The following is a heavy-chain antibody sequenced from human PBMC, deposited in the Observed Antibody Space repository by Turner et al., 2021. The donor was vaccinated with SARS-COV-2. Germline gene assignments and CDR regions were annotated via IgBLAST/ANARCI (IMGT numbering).Heavy chain of an antibody. CDR2: ISISTIYT. CDR1: GFTFSDYF. D-gene: IGHD2-21*01. V-gene: IGHV3-11*06. J-gene: IGHJ6*02. Sequence: QVKLVESGGGLVKPGGSLRLSCAVSGFTFSDYFMSWIRQAPGKGLDWVSYISISTIYTNYADSVKGRFTISRDNAKNSLYLQMNSLRAEDTAVYYCARPKFPYYYYGMDVWGQGTTVTVSS. CDR3: ARPKFPYYYYGMDV.